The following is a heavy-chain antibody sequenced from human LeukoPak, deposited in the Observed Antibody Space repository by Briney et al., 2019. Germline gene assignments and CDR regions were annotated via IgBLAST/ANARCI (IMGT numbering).Heavy chain of an antibody. CDR3: ARVPHLYYGSGSYQLDY. CDR1: GFSFSGYA. CDR2: ISGSGGST. D-gene: IGHD3-10*01. J-gene: IGHJ4*02. Sequence: QPGGSLRLSCAASGFSFSGYALSWVRQAPGKGLEWVSAISGSGGSTYYADSVKGRFTVSRDNSKRALSLQMSSLRVDDTAVYYCARVPHLYYGSGSYQLDYWGQGILVTVSS. V-gene: IGHV3-23*01.